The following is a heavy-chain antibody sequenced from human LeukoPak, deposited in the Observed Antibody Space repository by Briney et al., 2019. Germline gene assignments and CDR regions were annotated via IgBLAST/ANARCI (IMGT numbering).Heavy chain of an antibody. Sequence: SETLSLTFAVYGGSFSGYYWSWIRQPPGKGLEWIGEINHSGSTNYNPSLKSRVTISVDKSKNQFSLKLSSVTAADTAVYYCARADGVAHYFDYWGQGTLVTVSS. D-gene: IGHD2-15*01. CDR2: INHSGST. CDR3: ARADGVAHYFDY. CDR1: GGSFSGYY. J-gene: IGHJ4*02. V-gene: IGHV4-34*01.